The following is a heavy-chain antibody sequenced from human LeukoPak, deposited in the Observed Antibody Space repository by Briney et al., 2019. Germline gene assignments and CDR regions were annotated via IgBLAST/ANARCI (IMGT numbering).Heavy chain of an antibody. J-gene: IGHJ4*02. CDR2: ISGSGSTI. CDR1: GFTFSDYY. Sequence: GGSLRLSCAASGFTFSDYYMSWIRQAPGKGLEWVSYISGSGSTIYYADSVKGRFTVSRDNAKNSLYLRMNSLRAEDTAVYYCTRVARYCSGGICYSGYWGQGTLVTVSS. D-gene: IGHD2-15*01. CDR3: TRVARYCSGGICYSGY. V-gene: IGHV3-11*04.